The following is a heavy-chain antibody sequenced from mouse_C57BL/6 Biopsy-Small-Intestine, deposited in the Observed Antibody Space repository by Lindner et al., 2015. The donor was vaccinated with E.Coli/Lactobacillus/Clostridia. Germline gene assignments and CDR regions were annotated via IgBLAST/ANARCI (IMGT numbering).Heavy chain of an antibody. V-gene: IGHV1-81*01. J-gene: IGHJ1*01. Sequence: SVKVSCQGLWIHLLRFGVNWVRLAAGQGLEWMGWINPRSGNTDYSQNFQGRVTLTRDTSIDTVYMELSSLTSKDTAVYYCARAGWHSINWFYYYGMDVWGQGTEVTVSS. CDR2: INPRSGNT. CDR1: IHLLRFG. D-gene: IGHD1-1*01. CDR3: ARAGWHSINWFYYYGMDV.